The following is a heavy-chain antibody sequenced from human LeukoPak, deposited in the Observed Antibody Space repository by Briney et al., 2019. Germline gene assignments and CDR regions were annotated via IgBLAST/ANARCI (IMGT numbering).Heavy chain of an antibody. Sequence: PSQTLSLTCKVSGDSISSSTCNWSWIRQSPGKGLEWIGYISQSGNSYFTPSLKSRATISVDRSQNLFSLTLISVTAADTAVYYCARPNSSGYYYFDYWGQGTLVTVSS. CDR3: ARPNSSGYYYFDY. V-gene: IGHV4-30-2*06. CDR1: GDSISSSTCN. CDR2: ISQSGNS. J-gene: IGHJ4*02. D-gene: IGHD3-22*01.